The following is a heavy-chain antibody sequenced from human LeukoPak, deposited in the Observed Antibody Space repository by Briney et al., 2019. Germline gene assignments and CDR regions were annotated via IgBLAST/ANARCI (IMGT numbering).Heavy chain of an antibody. CDR1: GFTFSSYW. Sequence: GGSLRLSCAASGFTFSSYWMSWVRQAPGKGLEWVANIRQDGSEIYYVDSVKGRFTISRDNAKNALYLQMNSLRDEDTAVYYCAKDSHWILFDDWGQGTLVTVSS. D-gene: IGHD2-2*03. CDR3: AKDSHWILFDD. CDR2: IRQDGSEI. J-gene: IGHJ4*02. V-gene: IGHV3-7*03.